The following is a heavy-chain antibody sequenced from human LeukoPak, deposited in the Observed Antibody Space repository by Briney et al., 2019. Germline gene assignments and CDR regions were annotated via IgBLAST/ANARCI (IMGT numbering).Heavy chain of an antibody. CDR3: ARLGDFVLVPTGSWFDP. J-gene: IGHJ5*02. D-gene: IGHD2-2*01. Sequence: PSETLSLTCTVSGASITSSAYYWGWIRQPPGKGLEWIGNIYYTGSTYYNPSLKHRVNISVDTSKSQFSLKLRSVTAADTAVYYCARLGDFVLVPTGSWFDPWGQGTLLTVSS. CDR1: GASITSSAYY. V-gene: IGHV4-39*01. CDR2: IYYTGST.